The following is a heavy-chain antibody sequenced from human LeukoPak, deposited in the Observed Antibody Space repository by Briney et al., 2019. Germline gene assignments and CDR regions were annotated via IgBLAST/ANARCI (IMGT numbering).Heavy chain of an antibody. J-gene: IGHJ4*02. CDR1: GFTFSGSA. D-gene: IGHD1-26*01. V-gene: IGHV3-73*01. CDR2: IRSKANNYAT. CDR3: TSEVGY. Sequence: GGSLRLSCAASGFTFSGSAMHWVRQASEKGLEWVGRIRSKANNYATAYTASVKGRFTVSRDDSKNTTYLQMNSLKTEDTAVYYCTSEVGYWGQGTLVTVSS.